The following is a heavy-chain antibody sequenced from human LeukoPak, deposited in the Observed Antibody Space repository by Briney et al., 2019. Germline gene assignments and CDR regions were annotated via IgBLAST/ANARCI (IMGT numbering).Heavy chain of an antibody. J-gene: IGHJ4*02. CDR3: ARARWYSCDY. Sequence: GGSLRLSCAASGFTFEDYGMHWVRHAPGKGLEWVSGMSSDSNHIDYADSVKGRFTISRDNANNYLYLQMNSLRAEDTAVYYCARARWYSCDYWGQGTLVTVSS. CDR2: MSSDSNHI. V-gene: IGHV3-9*01. CDR1: GFTFEDYG. D-gene: IGHD5-24*01.